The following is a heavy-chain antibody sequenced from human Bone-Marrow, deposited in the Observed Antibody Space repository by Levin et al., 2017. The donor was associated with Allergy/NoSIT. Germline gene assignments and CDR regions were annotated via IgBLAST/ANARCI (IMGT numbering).Heavy chain of an antibody. Sequence: GESLKISCKASGYTFTNYWIAWVRQMPGKGPELMGVIYPGDSDTKYSPSFQGQVTISADRSISTAYLQCSSLKTSDTAIYYCARLPAAGGGFSWFDSWGQGALVTVSS. CDR1: GYTFTNYW. CDR2: IYPGDSDT. J-gene: IGHJ5*01. CDR3: ARLPAAGGGFSWFDS. D-gene: IGHD6-13*01. V-gene: IGHV5-51*01.